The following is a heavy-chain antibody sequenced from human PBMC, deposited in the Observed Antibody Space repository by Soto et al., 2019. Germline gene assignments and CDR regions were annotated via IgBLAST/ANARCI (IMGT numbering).Heavy chain of an antibody. D-gene: IGHD6-13*01. CDR3: ARASVSDSSWYPLYYYYYYGMDV. V-gene: IGHV3-30-3*01. CDR1: GFTFSSYA. CDR2: ISYDGSNK. J-gene: IGHJ6*02. Sequence: GGSLRLSCAASGFTFSSYAMHWVRQAPGKGLEWVAVISYDGSNKYYADSVKGRFTISRDNSKNTLYLQMNSLRAEDTAVYYCARASVSDSSWYPLYYYYYYGMDVWGQGTTVTVSS.